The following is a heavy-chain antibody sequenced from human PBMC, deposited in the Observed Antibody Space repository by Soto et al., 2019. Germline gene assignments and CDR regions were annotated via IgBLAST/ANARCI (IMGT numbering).Heavy chain of an antibody. Sequence: GASVKVSCKASGYTFTSYGISWVLQAPGQGLEWMGWISAYNGNTNYAQKLQGRVTMTTDTSTSTAYMELRSLRSDDTAVYYCARDLAGIAARYYYYYGMDVWGQGTTVTVSS. V-gene: IGHV1-18*01. CDR2: ISAYNGNT. D-gene: IGHD6-6*01. J-gene: IGHJ6*02. CDR3: ARDLAGIAARYYYYYGMDV. CDR1: GYTFTSYG.